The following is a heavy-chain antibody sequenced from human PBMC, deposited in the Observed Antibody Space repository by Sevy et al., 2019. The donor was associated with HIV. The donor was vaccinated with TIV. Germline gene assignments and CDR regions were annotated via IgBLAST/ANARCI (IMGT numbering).Heavy chain of an antibody. CDR1: GFTFNTYW. CDR3: ARLLWDVVVVPGTTPGQYFDY. V-gene: IGHV3-7*01. CDR2: INPDGSEK. J-gene: IGHJ4*02. Sequence: GGSLRLSCVASGFTFNTYWMTWVRQAPGKGLEWVANINPDGSEKEYVDSLKGRFTVSRDNAETSLYLHMNSLRVEDTAVYFGARLLWDVVVVPGTTPGQYFDYWGQGTLVTVSS. D-gene: IGHD2-2*01.